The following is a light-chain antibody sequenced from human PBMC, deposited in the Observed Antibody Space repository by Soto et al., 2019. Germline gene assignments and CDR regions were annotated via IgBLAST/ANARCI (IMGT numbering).Light chain of an antibody. CDR1: QSITNIY. Sequence: EIVLTQSPGTLSLSPGERASLSCRASQSITNIYLAWYQQKPGQAPRLLIYDTSNRATGIPDRFSGSGSGTDFTLTISRLEPEDFAAYYCQQYGTSPWTFGRGTKVDVK. J-gene: IGKJ1*01. CDR2: DTS. V-gene: IGKV3-20*01. CDR3: QQYGTSPWT.